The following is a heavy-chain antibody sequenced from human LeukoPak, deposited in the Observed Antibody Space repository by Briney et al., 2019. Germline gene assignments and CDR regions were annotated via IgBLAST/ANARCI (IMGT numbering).Heavy chain of an antibody. Sequence: GESLKISCKGSRYSFTSYWIGWVRQMPGKGLEWMGIIYPGDSDTRYSPSFQGQVTISADKSISTAYLQWSSLEASDTAMYYCARFSGYDTNWFDPWGQGTLVTVSS. CDR3: ARFSGYDTNWFDP. CDR2: IYPGDSDT. CDR1: RYSFTSYW. D-gene: IGHD5-12*01. V-gene: IGHV5-51*01. J-gene: IGHJ5*02.